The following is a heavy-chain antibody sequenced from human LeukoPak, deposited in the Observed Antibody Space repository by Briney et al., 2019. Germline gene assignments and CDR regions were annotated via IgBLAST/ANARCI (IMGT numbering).Heavy chain of an antibody. CDR3: AKDGYYYDSSAYYVIYYFDS. CDR1: GFTFSSYG. Sequence: GGSLRLSCAASGFTFSSYGMHWVRQAPGKGLEWVAFIRYDGSNKYYADSVKGRFTISRDNSKNTLYLQMNSLRAEDTAVYYCAKDGYYYDSSAYYVIYYFDSWGQGTLVTVSS. D-gene: IGHD3-22*01. CDR2: IRYDGSNK. J-gene: IGHJ4*02. V-gene: IGHV3-30*02.